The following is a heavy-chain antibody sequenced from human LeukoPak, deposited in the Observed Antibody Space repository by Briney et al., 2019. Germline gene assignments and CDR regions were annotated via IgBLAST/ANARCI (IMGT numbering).Heavy chain of an antibody. CDR3: ARWDCCGRSSAPGSRYFEY. Sequence: GGSRRLSWVAYRFSSSTFWMHCVRQAPGKGLEWVSRINTDARSTSYADSVKGRFTISRDNAKNTLYLQMNSLRDEDTAVYYCARWDCCGRSSAPGSRYFEYWGQGALVTVSS. V-gene: IGHV3-74*01. J-gene: IGHJ4*02. CDR2: INTDARST. CDR1: RFSSSTFW. D-gene: IGHD2-15*01.